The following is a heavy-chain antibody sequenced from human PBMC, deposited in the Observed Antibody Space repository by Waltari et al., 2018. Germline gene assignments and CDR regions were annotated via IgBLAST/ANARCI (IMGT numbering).Heavy chain of an antibody. Sequence: QVQLVQSGAEVKKPGSSVKVSCKASGGTFSSYAISWVRQAPGQGLEWMGGIIPIFCTANYAQKFQGRVTITADESTSTAYMELSSLRSEDTAVYYCARGVNGGNTLGIDYWGQGTLVTVSS. CDR3: ARGVNGGNTLGIDY. J-gene: IGHJ4*02. CDR1: GGTFSSYA. CDR2: IIPIFCTA. V-gene: IGHV1-69*01. D-gene: IGHD2-15*01.